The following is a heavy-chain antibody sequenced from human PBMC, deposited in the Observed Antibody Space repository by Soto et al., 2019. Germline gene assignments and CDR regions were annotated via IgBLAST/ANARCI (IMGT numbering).Heavy chain of an antibody. CDR3: ARSRLYCTNGVCHYYYYLDV. V-gene: IGHV4-59*08. J-gene: IGHJ6*03. D-gene: IGHD2-8*01. Sequence: QVQLQESGPGLVKPSETLSLTCTVSGGSISSYYWSWIRQPPGKGLEWIGYIYYSGSTNYNPSLKSRVAISVDTSKNQFSLKLGSVTAADTAVYYCARSRLYCTNGVCHYYYYLDVWGKGTTVTVSS. CDR1: GGSISSYY. CDR2: IYYSGST.